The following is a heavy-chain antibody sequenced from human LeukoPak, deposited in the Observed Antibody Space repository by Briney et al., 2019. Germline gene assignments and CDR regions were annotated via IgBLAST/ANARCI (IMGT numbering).Heavy chain of an antibody. D-gene: IGHD6-19*01. CDR3: ASTPQYCSGWLRLVHFDY. CDR2: INHSGST. CDR1: GGSFSGYY. V-gene: IGHV4-34*01. Sequence: KASETLSLTCAVYGGSFSGYYGSWIRQPPGKGLEWIGEINHSGSTNYNPSLKSRVTISVDTSKNQFSLKLSSVTAADTAVYYCASTPQYCSGWLRLVHFDYWGQGTLVTVSS. J-gene: IGHJ4*02.